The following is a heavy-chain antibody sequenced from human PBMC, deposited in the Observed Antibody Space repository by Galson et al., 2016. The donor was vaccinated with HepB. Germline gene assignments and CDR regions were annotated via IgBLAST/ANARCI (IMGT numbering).Heavy chain of an antibody. J-gene: IGHJ4*02. Sequence: SVKVSCKASGYTFINYDINWVRQAAGQGLEWMGWMNPNSGDTGYAQKFQGRVTMTRSTAITTAYMELSSLISEDPAVYYCASVGGIRYSSGWFVGSVFDFDYWGQGTLVTISS. V-gene: IGHV1-8*01. D-gene: IGHD6-19*01. CDR1: GYTFINYD. CDR2: MNPNSGDT. CDR3: ASVGGIRYSSGWFVGSVFDFDY.